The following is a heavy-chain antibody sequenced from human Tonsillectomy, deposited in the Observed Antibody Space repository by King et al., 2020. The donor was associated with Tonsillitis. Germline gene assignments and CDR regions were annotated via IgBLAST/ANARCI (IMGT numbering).Heavy chain of an antibody. Sequence: HVQLVESGGGLVKPGGSLRLSCAASGFTFSDYHMAWIRQAPGKGLEWVSYVSRRSTYTNYADSVKGRFTVSRDDAKNSLYLQMNSLRAEDTAVYYCGRDRSGNSGAASYWGQGTLVTVSS. CDR2: VSRRSTYT. J-gene: IGHJ4*02. V-gene: IGHV3-11*05. D-gene: IGHD4-23*01. CDR1: GFTFSDYH. CDR3: GRDRSGNSGAASY.